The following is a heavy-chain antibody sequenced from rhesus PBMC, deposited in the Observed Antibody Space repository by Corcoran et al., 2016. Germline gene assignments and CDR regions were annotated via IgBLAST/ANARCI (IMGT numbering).Heavy chain of an antibody. CDR2: IYGSGGST. D-gene: IGHD6-31*01. CDR3: ARHARTYSSGWPYYFDY. CDR1: GGSISSSNW. V-gene: IGHV4-93*02. Sequence: QVQLQESGPAVVKPSETLSLTCAVSGGSISSSNWWSWIRQSPGKGLEWIGGIYGSGGSTAYNPSPKGRVTISIGTSKNQFSLKLSSVTAADTAVYYCARHARTYSSGWPYYFDYWGQGVLVTVSS. J-gene: IGHJ4*01.